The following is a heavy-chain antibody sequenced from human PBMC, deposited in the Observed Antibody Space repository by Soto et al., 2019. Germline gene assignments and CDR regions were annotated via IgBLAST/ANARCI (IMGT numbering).Heavy chain of an antibody. D-gene: IGHD6-13*01. V-gene: IGHV4-4*02. CDR1: GDSISSSKW. CDR3: ARGERQQQRDY. Sequence: QVQLQESGPGLVKPSGTLSLTCAVSGDSISSSKWWSWVRQPPGKGLEWIGEIYHSGSTNYNPSPQSRVIIPVDKPKNQFSLKLSSVTDADTAVYYCARGERQQQRDYWGQGTLVTVSS. J-gene: IGHJ4*02. CDR2: IYHSGST.